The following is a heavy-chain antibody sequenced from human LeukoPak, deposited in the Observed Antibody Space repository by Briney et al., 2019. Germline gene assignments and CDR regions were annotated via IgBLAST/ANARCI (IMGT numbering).Heavy chain of an antibody. CDR3: ARDACGEYDSSSRIHLDC. V-gene: IGHV3-7*01. D-gene: IGHD6-6*01. Sequence: PGGSLRLSCAASGFTFSSYWMTWVRQAPGKGLEWVANIKQDGSEKNYVDSVKGRFTISRDNAKNSLYLQMNSLRVEDRAVYCCARDACGEYDSSSRIHLDCWGQGTLVTVPQ. J-gene: IGHJ4*02. CDR2: IKQDGSEK. CDR1: GFTFSSYW.